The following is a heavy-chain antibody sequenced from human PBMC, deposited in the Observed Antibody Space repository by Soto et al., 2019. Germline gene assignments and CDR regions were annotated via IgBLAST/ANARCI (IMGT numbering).Heavy chain of an antibody. Sequence: SETLSLTCTVSGGSVSSGSYYWSWIRQPPGKGLEWIGYIYYSGSTNYNPSLKSRVTISVDTSKNQFSLKLSSVTAADTAVYYCARVGVGSGWYKAQYNYYGMDVLGQGTTVT. J-gene: IGHJ6*02. CDR3: ARVGVGSGWYKAQYNYYGMDV. D-gene: IGHD6-19*01. V-gene: IGHV4-61*01. CDR1: GGSVSSGSYY. CDR2: IYYSGST.